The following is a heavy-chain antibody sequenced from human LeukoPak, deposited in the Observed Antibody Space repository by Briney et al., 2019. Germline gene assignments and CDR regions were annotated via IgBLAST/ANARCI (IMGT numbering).Heavy chain of an antibody. CDR3: SHFTESAFDI. Sequence: PGGSLRLSCAASGFTFSSYNMNWVRQAPGKGLEWVSSISTSSTYRYYADSVRGRFTISRDNAENSLYLQMDSLRVEDTAVYYCSHFTESAFDIWGQGTMVTVSS. CDR2: ISTSSTYR. V-gene: IGHV3-21*01. J-gene: IGHJ3*02. CDR1: GFTFSSYN.